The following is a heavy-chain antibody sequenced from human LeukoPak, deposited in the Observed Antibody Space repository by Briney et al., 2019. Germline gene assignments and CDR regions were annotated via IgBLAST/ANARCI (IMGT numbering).Heavy chain of an antibody. CDR3: ARIPDILTDFDY. CDR1: GYTFTGYY. Sequence: ASVKVSCKASGYTFTGYYMHWVRQAPGQGLEWMGWINPNSGGTNYAQKFQGRVTMTRDTSISTAYMDPSRLRSDDTAVYYCARIPDILTDFDYWGQGTLVTVSS. J-gene: IGHJ4*02. CDR2: INPNSGGT. D-gene: IGHD3-9*01. V-gene: IGHV1-2*02.